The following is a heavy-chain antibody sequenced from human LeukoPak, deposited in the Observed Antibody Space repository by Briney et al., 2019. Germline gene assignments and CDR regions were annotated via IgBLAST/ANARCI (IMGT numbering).Heavy chain of an antibody. CDR2: ISAYNGNT. D-gene: IGHD2-2*01. Sequence: ASVKVSCKASGYTFTSYGISWVRQAPGQGLEWMGWISAYNGNTNYAQKLQGRVTMTTDTSTSTAYMELRSLRSDDTAVYYCARVIEYCGSTSCYANDYWGQGTLVTVSS. V-gene: IGHV1-18*01. J-gene: IGHJ4*02. CDR1: GYTFTSYG. CDR3: ARVIEYCGSTSCYANDY.